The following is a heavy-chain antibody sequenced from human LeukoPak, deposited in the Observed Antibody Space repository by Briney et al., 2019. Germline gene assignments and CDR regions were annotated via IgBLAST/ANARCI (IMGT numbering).Heavy chain of an antibody. D-gene: IGHD3-22*01. CDR2: IWYDGSNK. CDR3: ARDHYYDSTGYTDY. V-gene: IGHV3-33*01. CDR1: GFTFSRYG. J-gene: IGHJ4*02. Sequence: GGSLRLSCAASGFTFSRYGMHWVRQAPGKGLEWVAVIWYDGSNKYYADSVKGRFTISRDNSKNTLYLQMNSLRAEDTAVYYCARDHYYDSTGYTDYWGQGTLVTVSS.